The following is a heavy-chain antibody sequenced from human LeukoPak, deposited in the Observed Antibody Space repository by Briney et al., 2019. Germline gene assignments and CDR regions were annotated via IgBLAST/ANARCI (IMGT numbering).Heavy chain of an antibody. Sequence: GGSLRLSCAASGFTVSSNYMSWVRQAPGKGLEWVSVIYSGGSTYYADSVKGRFTISGDNSKNTLYLQMNSLRAEDTAVYYCARDGFVSSSWMRYYGMDVWGQGTTVTVSS. CDR3: ARDGFVSSSWMRYYGMDV. V-gene: IGHV3-66*01. CDR2: IYSGGST. CDR1: GFTVSSNY. D-gene: IGHD6-13*01. J-gene: IGHJ6*02.